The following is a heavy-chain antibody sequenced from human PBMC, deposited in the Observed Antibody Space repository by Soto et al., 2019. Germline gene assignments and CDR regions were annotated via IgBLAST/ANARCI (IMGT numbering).Heavy chain of an antibody. D-gene: IGHD1-26*01. V-gene: IGHV4-61*01. CDR1: GGSVSSGSYY. Sequence: SETLSLTCTVSGGSVSSGSYYWSWIRQPPGKGLEWIGYIYYSGSTNYNPSLKSRVTISVDTSKNQFSLKLSSVTAADTAVYYCAREILPGRSFDYWGQGTLVTVSS. CDR3: AREILPGRSFDY. CDR2: IYYSGST. J-gene: IGHJ4*02.